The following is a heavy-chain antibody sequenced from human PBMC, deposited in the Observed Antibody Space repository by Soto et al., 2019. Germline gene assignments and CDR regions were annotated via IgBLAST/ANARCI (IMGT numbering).Heavy chain of an antibody. CDR1: GDSISGVNW. V-gene: IGHV4-4*02. CDR3: ARKTTAVPGAT. Sequence: PSETLSLTCTVSGDSISGVNWWSWVRQSPGKGLEYIGEISHTGHTTYHPSLQSRATISKDESKNQFSLNLTSVTAADTAVYYCARKTTAVPGATWGQGTLVTVSS. CDR2: ISHTGHT. J-gene: IGHJ4*02. D-gene: IGHD2-2*01.